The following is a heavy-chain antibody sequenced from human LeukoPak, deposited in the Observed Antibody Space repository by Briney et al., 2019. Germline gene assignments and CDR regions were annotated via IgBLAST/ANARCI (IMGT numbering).Heavy chain of an antibody. CDR1: GGSTSSYY. Sequence: SETLSLTCTVSGGSTSSYYWGWIRQPPGKGLEWIGSIHYSGSTYYNPSLKSRVTISVDTSKNQFSLKLSSVTAADTAVYYCARRLRSMVRGVISYYYYYYMDVWGKGTTVTISS. V-gene: IGHV4-39*07. CDR2: IHYSGST. J-gene: IGHJ6*03. CDR3: ARRLRSMVRGVISYYYYYYMDV. D-gene: IGHD3-10*01.